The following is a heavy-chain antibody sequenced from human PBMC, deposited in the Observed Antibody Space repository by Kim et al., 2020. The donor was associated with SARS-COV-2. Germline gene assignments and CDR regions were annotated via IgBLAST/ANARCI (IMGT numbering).Heavy chain of an antibody. CDR3: AKAIWHHTMALDY. J-gene: IGHJ4*02. CDR2: VSADSSIT. Sequence: GGSLRLSCAASGFTFSDDAMSWVRQAPGKGLEWVSSVSADSSITHSADSVKGRFTTSRDNSKNMLYLQMNSLRAEETALYYCAKAIWHHTMALDYWGQGTPVTVSS. D-gene: IGHD3-10*01. CDR1: GFTFSDDA. V-gene: IGHV3-23*01.